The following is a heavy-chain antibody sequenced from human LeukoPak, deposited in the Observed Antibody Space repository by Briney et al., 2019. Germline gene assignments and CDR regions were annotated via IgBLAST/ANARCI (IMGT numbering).Heavy chain of an antibody. J-gene: IGHJ4*02. CDR3: ARDWSSGYYDY. CDR1: GGYISSYY. V-gene: IGHV4-59*12. D-gene: IGHD3-3*01. Sequence: SETLSLTCTVSGGYISSYYWSWIRQPPGKGLEWIGYIYYSGSTNYNPFLKGRVTISVDTSKNQFSLKLSAVTAADTDVYYCARDWSSGYYDYWGQGTLVTVSS. CDR2: IYYSGST.